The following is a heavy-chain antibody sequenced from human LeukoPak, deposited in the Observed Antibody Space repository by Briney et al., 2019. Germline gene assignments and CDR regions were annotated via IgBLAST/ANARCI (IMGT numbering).Heavy chain of an antibody. CDR1: GFTFSGSA. J-gene: IGHJ6*03. CDR3: AKPIAAAGTDYYYMDV. CDR2: IRSKANSYAT. V-gene: IGHV3-73*01. D-gene: IGHD6-13*01. Sequence: GGSLRLSCAASGFTFSGSAMHWVRQASGKGLEWVGRIRSKANSYATAYAASVKGRFTISRDDSKNTAYLQMNSLKTEDTAVYYCAKPIAAAGTDYYYMDVWGKGTTVTVSS.